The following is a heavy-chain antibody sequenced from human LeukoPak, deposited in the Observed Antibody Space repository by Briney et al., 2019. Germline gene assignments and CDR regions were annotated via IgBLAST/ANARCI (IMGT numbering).Heavy chain of an antibody. J-gene: IGHJ4*02. CDR1: GFTFSSYA. Sequence: GGSLRLSCAASGFTFSSYAMHWVRQAPGKGLEYVSAISSNGGSTYYADSVKGRFTISRDNSKNTLCLQMGSLRAEDMAVYYCARDGYSYGLDYWGQGTLVTVSS. CDR2: ISSNGGST. D-gene: IGHD5-18*01. CDR3: ARDGYSYGLDY. V-gene: IGHV3-64*02.